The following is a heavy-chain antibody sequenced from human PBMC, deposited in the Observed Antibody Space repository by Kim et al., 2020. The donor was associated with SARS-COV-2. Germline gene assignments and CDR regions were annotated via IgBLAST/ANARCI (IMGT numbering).Heavy chain of an antibody. Sequence: GGSLRLSCAASGFTFSSYAMSWVRQAPGKGLEWVSAISGSGGSTYYADSVKGRFTISRDNSKNTLYLQMNSLRAEDTAVYYCAKDRATLESTIFVVVSDLLYYYDFYGMDVWGQGTTVTVSS. V-gene: IGHV3-23*01. CDR1: GFTFSSYA. CDR2: ISGSGGST. CDR3: AKDRATLESTIFVVVSDLLYYYDFYGMDV. J-gene: IGHJ6*02. D-gene: IGHD3-3*01.